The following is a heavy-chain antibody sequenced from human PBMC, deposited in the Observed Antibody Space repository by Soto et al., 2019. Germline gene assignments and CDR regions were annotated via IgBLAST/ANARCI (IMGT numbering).Heavy chain of an antibody. Sequence: QVQLVQSGAEVKKPGSSVKVSCKASGGTISSYTISWVRQAPGQGLEWMGRIIPILGIANYAQKFQGRVTITADKATSTADMELSSLRSEDTAVYYCDLERSYCGGDCSTTHWGQGTLVTVSS. CDR1: GGTISSYT. V-gene: IGHV1-69*02. CDR2: IIPILGIA. D-gene: IGHD2-21*02. CDR3: DLERSYCGGDCSTTH. J-gene: IGHJ4*02.